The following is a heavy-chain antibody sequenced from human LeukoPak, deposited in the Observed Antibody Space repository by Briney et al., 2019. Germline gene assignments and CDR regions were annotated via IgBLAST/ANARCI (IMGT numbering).Heavy chain of an antibody. Sequence: ASVKVSCKASGYTFTSYGISWVRQAPGQGLEWMGWISAYNGNTNYAQKLQGRVTMTTDTSTSTAYMELRSLRSEDTAVYYCAGKQYYDFWSGPGGFDPWGQGTLVTVSS. V-gene: IGHV1-18*04. D-gene: IGHD3-3*01. CDR2: ISAYNGNT. J-gene: IGHJ5*02. CDR3: AGKQYYDFWSGPGGFDP. CDR1: GYTFTSYG.